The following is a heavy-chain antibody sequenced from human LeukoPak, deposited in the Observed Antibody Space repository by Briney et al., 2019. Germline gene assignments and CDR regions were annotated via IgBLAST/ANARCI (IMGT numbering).Heavy chain of an antibody. CDR2: MNPNSGNT. CDR1: GYTFTSYD. Sequence: ASVKVSCKASGYTFTSYDINWVRQATGQGLEWMGWMNPNSGNTGYAQKFQGRVTITRNTSISTAYMELSSLRSEDTAVYYCARGDSSGYTPSCDYWGQGTLVTVSS. D-gene: IGHD3-22*01. V-gene: IGHV1-8*03. CDR3: ARGDSSGYTPSCDY. J-gene: IGHJ4*02.